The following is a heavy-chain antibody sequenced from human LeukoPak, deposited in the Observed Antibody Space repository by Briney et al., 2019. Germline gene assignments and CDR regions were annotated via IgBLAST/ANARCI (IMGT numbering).Heavy chain of an antibody. J-gene: IGHJ5*02. CDR3: ARDREITKGNWFGP. V-gene: IGHV3-33*01. CDR2: IWYDGSKK. CDR1: GFRFGRYG. Sequence: GGSLRLSCAGFGFRFGRYGMQWVRQTTGKGLEWVAIIWYDGSKKNYADSVKGRFTMSRDNSKNMVYLEMNSQRVEDTAVYYCARDREITKGNWFGPWGQGTLVTVSS. D-gene: IGHD1-14*01.